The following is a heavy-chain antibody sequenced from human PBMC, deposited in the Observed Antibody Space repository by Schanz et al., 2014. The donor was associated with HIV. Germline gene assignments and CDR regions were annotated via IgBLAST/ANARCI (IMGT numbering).Heavy chain of an antibody. CDR3: ARSETIAARPVWYFDL. CDR1: GYTFTNYF. Sequence: QVQLVQSGAEVKKPGASVKVSCKASGYTFTNYFIHWVRQAPGQGLEWMGWINPNSGGTNFAQKFQGRVTMTRDTSISTAYMELYRLISDDAAVYYCARSETIAARPVWYFDLWGRGTLVTVSS. CDR2: INPNSGGT. V-gene: IGHV1-2*02. J-gene: IGHJ2*01. D-gene: IGHD6-6*01.